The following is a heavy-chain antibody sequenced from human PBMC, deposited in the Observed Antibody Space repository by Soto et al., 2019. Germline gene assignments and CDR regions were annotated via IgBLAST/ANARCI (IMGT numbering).Heavy chain of an antibody. CDR2: IVPSLDTT. CDR1: GGTFSSSG. J-gene: IGHJ6*02. V-gene: IGHV1-69*11. Sequence: QVHLVQSGTEVKKPGSSVKVSYKASGGTFSSSGFSWVRQAPGQGLEWMGMIVPSLDTTNYAQKFQARVTITADEVTSTAYMELRSLRSEDTAVYYCARWPQPRYTADPYAVDVWGQGTRVIVSS. CDR3: ARWPQPRYTADPYAVDV. D-gene: IGHD3-16*02.